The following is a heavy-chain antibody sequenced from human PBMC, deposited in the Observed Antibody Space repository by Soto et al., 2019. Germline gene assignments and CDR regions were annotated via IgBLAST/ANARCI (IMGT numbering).Heavy chain of an antibody. Sequence: SETLSLTCTVSGGSISSSSYYWGWIRQPPGKGLEWIGSIYYSGSTYYNPSLKSRVTISVDTSKNQFSLKLSSVTAADTAVYYCARKVSSSGTGHYYYYGMDVWGQGTTVTVSS. D-gene: IGHD6-13*01. J-gene: IGHJ6*02. CDR1: GGSISSSSYY. CDR3: ARKVSSSGTGHYYYYGMDV. V-gene: IGHV4-39*01. CDR2: IYYSGST.